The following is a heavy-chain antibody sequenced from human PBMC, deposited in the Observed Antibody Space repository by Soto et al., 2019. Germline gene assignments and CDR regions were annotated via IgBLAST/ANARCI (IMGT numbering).Heavy chain of an antibody. D-gene: IGHD6-19*01. J-gene: IGHJ6*02. CDR3: TTGRAGSGWYDYYYGMDV. CDR2: IKSKTDGGTT. Sequence: GGSLRLSCAASGFTFSNAWMNWVRQAPGKGLEWVGRIKSKTDGGTTDYAAPVKGRFTISRDDSKNTLYLQMNSLKTEDTAVYYCTTGRAGSGWYDYYYGMDVWGQGTTLTVSS. CDR1: GFTFSNAW. V-gene: IGHV3-15*07.